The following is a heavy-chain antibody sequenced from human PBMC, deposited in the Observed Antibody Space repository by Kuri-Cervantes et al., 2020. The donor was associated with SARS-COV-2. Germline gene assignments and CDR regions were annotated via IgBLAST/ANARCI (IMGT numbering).Heavy chain of an antibody. D-gene: IGHD5-12*01. Sequence: GGSLRLSCAASGFTFSSYEMSWIRQAPGKGLEWISSISNSGSTMSHVDSVKGRFTISRDNAKNSLYLQMNGLRAEDTAVYYCARDDGYDPHYYYYYVMDVWGQGTTVTVSS. J-gene: IGHJ6*02. CDR1: GFTFSSYE. CDR2: ISNSGSTM. CDR3: ARDDGYDPHYYYYYVMDV. V-gene: IGHV3-48*03.